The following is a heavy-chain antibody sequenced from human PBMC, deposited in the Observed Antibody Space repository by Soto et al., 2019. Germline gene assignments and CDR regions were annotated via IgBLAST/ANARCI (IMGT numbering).Heavy chain of an antibody. V-gene: IGHV3-48*01. D-gene: IGHD2-15*01. CDR3: ARDVGYCSGGSCYAWFDP. CDR2: ISSSGGGTI. CDR1: GFTFSGNG. Sequence: EVQLVESGGGLVQPGGSLRLVCSGSGFTFSGNGINWVRQDPGKGLELVSFISSSGGGTIYYAESVKGRFNLSRDDAKNSGYLQMNSLRAEDTALSYCARDVGYCSGGSCYAWFDPWGQGTLVIVSS. J-gene: IGHJ5*02.